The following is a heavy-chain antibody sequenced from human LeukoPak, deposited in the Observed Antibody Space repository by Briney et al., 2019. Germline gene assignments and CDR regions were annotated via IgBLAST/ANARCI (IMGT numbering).Heavy chain of an antibody. CDR2: IIPIFGTA. D-gene: IGHD4-23*01. J-gene: IGHJ5*02. CDR1: GGTFSSYA. V-gene: IGHV1-69*06. CDR3: ARDRGTTVVKGWFDP. Sequence: SVKVSCKASGGTFSSYAISWVRQAPGQGLEWMGGIIPIFGTANYAQKFQGRVTITADKSTSTAYMELSSLRSEDTAVYYCARDRGTTVVKGWFDPWGQGTLVTVSS.